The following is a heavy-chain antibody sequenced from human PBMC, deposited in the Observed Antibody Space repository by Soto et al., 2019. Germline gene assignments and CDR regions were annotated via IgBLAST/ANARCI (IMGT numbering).Heavy chain of an antibody. CDR3: ARSYYDSSGYLPGDFDY. J-gene: IGHJ4*02. D-gene: IGHD3-22*01. Sequence: QVQLVESGGGVVQPGRSLRLSCAASGFTFSSYAMHWVRQAPGKGLEWVAVISYDGSNKYYADSVKGRFTISRDNSKNTLYLQMNSLRAEDTAVYYSARSYYDSSGYLPGDFDYWGQGTLVTVSS. CDR1: GFTFSSYA. CDR2: ISYDGSNK. V-gene: IGHV3-30-3*01.